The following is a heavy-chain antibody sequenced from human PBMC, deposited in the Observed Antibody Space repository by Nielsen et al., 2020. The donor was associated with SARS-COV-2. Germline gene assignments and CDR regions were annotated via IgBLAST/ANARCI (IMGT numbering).Heavy chain of an antibody. V-gene: IGHV3-48*03. CDR2: ISSSGSTI. D-gene: IGHD6-13*01. CDR1: GFTFSSYE. CDR3: ARDPDSSSWYGSDY. J-gene: IGHJ4*02. Sequence: GESLKISCAASGFTFSSYEMNWVRQAPGKGLEWVSYISSSGSTIYYADSVKGRFTISRDNAKNSLYLQMNRLRAEDTAVYYCARDPDSSSWYGSDYWGQGTLVTVSS.